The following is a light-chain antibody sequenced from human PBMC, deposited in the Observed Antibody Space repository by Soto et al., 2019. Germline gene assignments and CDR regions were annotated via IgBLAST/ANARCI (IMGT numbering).Light chain of an antibody. J-gene: IGKJ1*01. CDR2: GTY. CDR1: QRVSSD. CDR3: QQFNNWPWT. Sequence: EIVLTQYPATLALSRGERATXXXXAGQRVSSDLAWYQXKPGQXXRXXIYGTYTRATGIPARFSGSGSGTELTITISSLQSEDCEVYYCQQFNNWPWTFGQGTKVDIK. V-gene: IGKV3-15*01.